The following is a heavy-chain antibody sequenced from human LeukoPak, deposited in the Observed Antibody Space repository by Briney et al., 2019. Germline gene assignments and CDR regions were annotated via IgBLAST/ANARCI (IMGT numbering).Heavy chain of an antibody. CDR1: GFTFSSYA. D-gene: IGHD1-7*01. V-gene: IGHV3-23*01. J-gene: IGHJ4*02. CDR2: LSGSGDST. Sequence: GGSLRLSCAASGFTFSSYAMSWVRQAPGKGLEWVSSLSGSGDSTYYADSVKGRFTISRDNSKNTLYLQMNSLRAEDTAVYYCAKVEDWNYYYWGQGTLVTVSS. CDR3: AKVEDWNYYY.